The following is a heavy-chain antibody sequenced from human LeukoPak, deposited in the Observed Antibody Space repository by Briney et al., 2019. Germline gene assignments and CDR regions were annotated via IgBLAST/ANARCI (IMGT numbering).Heavy chain of an antibody. CDR3: AGTQSYGLRYFDWLNHGGFDY. V-gene: IGHV3-30*04. J-gene: IGHJ4*02. Sequence: GGSLRLSCAASGFTFSSYAMHWVRQAPGKGLEWVAVISYDGSNKYYADSVKGRFTISRDNSKSTLYLQMNSLRAEDTAVYYCAGTQSYGLRYFDWLNHGGFDYWGQGTLVTVSS. CDR2: ISYDGSNK. CDR1: GFTFSSYA. D-gene: IGHD3-9*01.